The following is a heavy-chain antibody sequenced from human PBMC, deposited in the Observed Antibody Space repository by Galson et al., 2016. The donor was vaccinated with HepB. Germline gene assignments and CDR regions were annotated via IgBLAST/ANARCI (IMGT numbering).Heavy chain of an antibody. V-gene: IGHV3-33*01. J-gene: IGHJ4*02. CDR1: GFTFSTYG. Sequence: SLRLSCAASGFTFSTYGMHWVRQAPGKGLEWVALIWYDGSEEYYADPVKGRFTISRDNSKNTLYLQMNSLRAEDTAVYYCARSISRTNGPPFDYWGQGTLVTVSS. CDR3: ARSISRTNGPPFDY. CDR2: IWYDGSEE. D-gene: IGHD1-20*01.